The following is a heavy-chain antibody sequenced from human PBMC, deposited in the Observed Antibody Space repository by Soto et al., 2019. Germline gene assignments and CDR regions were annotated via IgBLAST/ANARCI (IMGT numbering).Heavy chain of an antibody. J-gene: IGHJ4*02. D-gene: IGHD4-17*01. Sequence: QVQLQQWGAGLLKPSETLSLTCAVYGGSFSGYYWCWIRQHPGRGLEWIGEINHSGSTNYNPSLKTRVTISVDTSKTQFSLKLSSVTAADTAVYSWAREDGDYGVIDYWGQGTLVTVSS. CDR3: AREDGDYGVIDY. CDR1: GGSFSGYY. V-gene: IGHV4-34*01. CDR2: INHSGST.